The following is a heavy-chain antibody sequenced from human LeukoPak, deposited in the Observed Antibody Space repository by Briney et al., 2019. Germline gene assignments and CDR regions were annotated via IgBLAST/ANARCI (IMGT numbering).Heavy chain of an antibody. V-gene: IGHV3-7*04. CDR3: ARDGTYTDYDPDFDI. Sequence: PVGSLRLSCAASGFTFSRFWMSWVRQAPGKGLEWVANIKQDGSEKYYVDSVKGRFTISRDNAKNSLYLQMNSLGAEDTAVFYCARDGTYTDYDPDFDIWGQGTLVTVSS. D-gene: IGHD5-12*01. CDR2: IKQDGSEK. J-gene: IGHJ4*02. CDR1: GFTFSRFW.